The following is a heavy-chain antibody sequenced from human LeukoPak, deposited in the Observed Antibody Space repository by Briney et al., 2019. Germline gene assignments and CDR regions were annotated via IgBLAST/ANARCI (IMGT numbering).Heavy chain of an antibody. CDR1: GFTFSSYA. V-gene: IGHV3-23*01. Sequence: GGSLRLSCAASGFTFSSYAMSWVRQAPGKGLEWVSALSGSGGSSYYADSVKGRFTISRGNSNSTLFLQMNSLRAEDTALYYCAKLRGTVATMGYAADYWGQGALVTVSS. J-gene: IGHJ4*02. CDR3: AKLRGTVATMGYAADY. D-gene: IGHD5-12*01. CDR2: LSGSGGSS.